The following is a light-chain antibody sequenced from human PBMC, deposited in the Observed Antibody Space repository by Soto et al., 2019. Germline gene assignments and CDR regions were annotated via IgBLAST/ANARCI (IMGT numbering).Light chain of an antibody. CDR3: ASWDDSLNIWV. V-gene: IGLV1-44*01. J-gene: IGLJ3*02. CDR1: SANLARNS. CDR2: KTD. Sequence: QSVLTQPPSASGNPGQRVTISCSGSSANLARNSVNWYQQFPGTAPKLLIHKTDQRPSGVPDRFSGSKSVTSASLAITGLQSEDEGDYYCASWDDSLNIWVFGGGTKVTVL.